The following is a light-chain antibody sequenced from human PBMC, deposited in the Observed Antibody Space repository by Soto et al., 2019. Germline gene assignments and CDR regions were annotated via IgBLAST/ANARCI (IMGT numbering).Light chain of an antibody. CDR3: SSYTTSSTVI. CDR1: SSDVGAYNL. V-gene: IGLV2-14*02. J-gene: IGLJ2*01. Sequence: QSALTQPASVSGSPGQSITVSCTGTSSDVGAYNLVSWYQQYPGKAPRLIIYEGTKRPSGISHRFSGSKSDNTASLTISGLQVEDEAHYHCSSYTTSSTVIFGGGTKLTVL. CDR2: EGT.